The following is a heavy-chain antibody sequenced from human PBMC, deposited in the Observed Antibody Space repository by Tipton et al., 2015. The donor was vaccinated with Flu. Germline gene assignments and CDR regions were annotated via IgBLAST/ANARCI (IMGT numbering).Heavy chain of an antibody. D-gene: IGHD3-10*01. CDR2: ISYDGSNK. V-gene: IGHV3-30-3*01. CDR3: ARGALRAASGPIRNDY. Sequence: SLRLSCAASGFTFSSYAMHWVRQAPGKGLEWVAVISYDGSNKYYADSVKGRFTISRDNSKNTLYLQMNSLRAEDTAVYYCARGALRAASGPIRNDYWGQGTLVTVSS. CDR1: GFTFSSYA. J-gene: IGHJ4*02.